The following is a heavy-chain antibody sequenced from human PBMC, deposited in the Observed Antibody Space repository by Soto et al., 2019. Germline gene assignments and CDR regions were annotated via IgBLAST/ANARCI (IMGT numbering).Heavy chain of an antibody. J-gene: IGHJ4*02. V-gene: IGHV4-59*01. CDR1: GGSISSYY. CDR2: MYYSGST. CDR3: ARGTFGVVKD. Sequence: QVQLQESGPGLVKPSETLSLTCTVSGGSISSYYWSWIRRSPGKGLEWIGYMYYSGSTNYNPSLKSRVTISIDTSRNQFSLKLSSVTAADTAVYYCARGTFGVVKDWGQGTLVTVSS. D-gene: IGHD3-3*01.